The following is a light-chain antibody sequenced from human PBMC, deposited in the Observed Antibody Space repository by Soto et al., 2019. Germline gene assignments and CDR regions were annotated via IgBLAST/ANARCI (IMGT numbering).Light chain of an antibody. CDR2: EVI. Sequence: QSVLTQPASVSGSPGQSITMSCTGTSSDVGGFNYVSWYQHHPGKAPKLMVYEVINRPSGVSNRFSGSKSGNTASLTISGLQAEDEADYYCSSYTSSYTLIFGGGTKVTVL. J-gene: IGLJ2*01. V-gene: IGLV2-14*01. CDR1: SSDVGGFNY. CDR3: SSYTSSYTLI.